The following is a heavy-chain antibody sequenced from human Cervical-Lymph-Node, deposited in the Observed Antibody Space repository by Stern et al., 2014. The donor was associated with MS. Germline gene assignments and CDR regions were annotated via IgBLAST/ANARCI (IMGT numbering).Heavy chain of an antibody. Sequence: QVQLVQSGPEVKKPGSSVKVSCKASGGTFSNYAISWVRQAPGQGLEWMGGIIIICDTANYAQKFQGRVTISADESTSTAYMELSSLRSEDTAVYYCARASERSGYYPDYFQYWGQGTPVTVSS. J-gene: IGHJ1*01. CDR3: ARASERSGYYPDYFQY. CDR2: IIIICDTA. CDR1: GGTFSNYA. V-gene: IGHV1-69*01. D-gene: IGHD3-22*01.